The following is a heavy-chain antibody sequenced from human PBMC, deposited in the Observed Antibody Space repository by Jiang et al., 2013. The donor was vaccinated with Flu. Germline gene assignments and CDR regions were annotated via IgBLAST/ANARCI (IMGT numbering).Heavy chain of an antibody. V-gene: IGHV4-59*01. J-gene: IGHJ2*01. CDR2: IYYSGST. CDR1: GGSISSYY. CDR3: ARDGYYERRGYFDL. Sequence: LLKPSETLSLTCTVSGGSISSYYWSWIRQPPGKGLEWIGYIYYSGSTNYNPSLKSRVTISVDTSKNQFSLKLSSVTAADTAVYYCARDGYYERRGYFDLWGRGTLVTVSS. D-gene: IGHD3-22*01.